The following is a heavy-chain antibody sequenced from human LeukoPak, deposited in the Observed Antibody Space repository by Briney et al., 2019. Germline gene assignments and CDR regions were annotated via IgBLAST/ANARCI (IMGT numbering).Heavy chain of an antibody. CDR3: ARPAYNWNSAPDY. D-gene: IGHD1-7*01. V-gene: IGHV3-53*01. Sequence: PGGTLRLSCAVSGFTVSGNYMSWVRQAPGKGLEWVSLIYSGGTTYYADSVKGRFTISRDNSKNTLYLQMNSLRAEDTAVYYCARPAYNWNSAPDYWGQGTLVTVSS. CDR1: GFTVSGNY. CDR2: IYSGGTT. J-gene: IGHJ4*02.